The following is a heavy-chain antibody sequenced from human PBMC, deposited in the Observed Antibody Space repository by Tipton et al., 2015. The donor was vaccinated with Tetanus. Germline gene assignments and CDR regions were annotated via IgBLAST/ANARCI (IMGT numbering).Heavy chain of an antibody. Sequence: QSGAEVKKPGASVKVSCETSGYMFTAYYLHWVRQAPGQGLEWMGWINPYAGGIDYAQKFQGRVTMTRDRASRTAYMELSSLRSDDTAVYYCARKMMERIGAFDIWGQGTMVTVSS. CDR1: GYMFTAYY. CDR2: INPYAGGI. D-gene: IGHD2-15*01. V-gene: IGHV1-2*02. CDR3: ARKMMERIGAFDI. J-gene: IGHJ3*02.